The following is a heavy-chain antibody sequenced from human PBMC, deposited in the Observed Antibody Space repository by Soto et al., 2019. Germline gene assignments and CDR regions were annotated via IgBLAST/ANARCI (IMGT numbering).Heavy chain of an antibody. Sequence: GGSLRLSCAASGFTFSSYWMSWVRQAPGKWLEWVANKKQNGSEKYYVDSVKVRFTISRDTAKNSLYLQMNSLRAEDTAVYYCARARGPTNAWGQGXLVTVSS. CDR1: GFTFSSYW. CDR2: KKQNGSEK. J-gene: IGHJ4*02. D-gene: IGHD1-26*01. CDR3: ARARGPTNA. V-gene: IGHV3-7*01.